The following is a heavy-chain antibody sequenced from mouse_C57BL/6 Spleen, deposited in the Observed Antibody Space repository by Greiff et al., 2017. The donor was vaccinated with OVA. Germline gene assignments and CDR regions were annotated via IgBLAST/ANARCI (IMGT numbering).Heavy chain of an antibody. V-gene: IGHV1-82*01. CDR3: AREGYWFAY. Sequence: VQLQQSGPELVKPGASVKISCKASGYAFSSSWMNWVKQRPGKGLEWIGRIYPGDGETKYNGKFKGKATLTADKSYSTAYMQLSSLTSEDSAVYFCAREGYWFAYWGQGTLVTVSA. CDR2: IYPGDGET. J-gene: IGHJ3*01. CDR1: GYAFSSSW. D-gene: IGHD3-1*01.